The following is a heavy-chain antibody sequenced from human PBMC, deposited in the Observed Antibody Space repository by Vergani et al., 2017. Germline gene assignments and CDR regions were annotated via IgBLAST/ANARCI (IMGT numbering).Heavy chain of an antibody. J-gene: IGHJ6*03. D-gene: IGHD1-26*01. CDR2: IIPIFGTA. CDR1: GGTFSSYA. CDR3: AGVRYVGGRAPPKYCYYMDV. Sequence: QVQLVQSGAEVKKPGSSVQVSCKASGGTFSSYAISWVRQAPGQGLEWMGGIIPIFGTANYAQKFQGRVTITADESTSTAYMELSSLRSEDTAVYYCAGVRYVGGRAPPKYCYYMDVWGKGTTVTVSS. V-gene: IGHV1-69*01.